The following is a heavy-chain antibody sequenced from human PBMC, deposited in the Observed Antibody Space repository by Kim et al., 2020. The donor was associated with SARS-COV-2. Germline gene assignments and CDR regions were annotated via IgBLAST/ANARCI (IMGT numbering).Heavy chain of an antibody. Sequence: GGSLRLSCAASGFTFSHDWMTWVRQAPGKGLVWVANIHQDGSESYYVDSVKGRFTISRDNAMNSLYLQMNSLRVEDTAVYFCARFVFGEKYWGQGTLV. CDR2: IHQDGSES. D-gene: IGHD3-10*02. V-gene: IGHV3-7*01. J-gene: IGHJ4*02. CDR3: ARFVFGEKY. CDR1: GFTFSHDW.